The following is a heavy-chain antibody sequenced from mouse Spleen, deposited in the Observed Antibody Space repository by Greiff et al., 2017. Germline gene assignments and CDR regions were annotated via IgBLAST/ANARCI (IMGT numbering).Heavy chain of an antibody. V-gene: IGHV1-64*01. J-gene: IGHJ1*01. Sequence: QVQLKQPGAELVKPGASVKLSCKASGYTFTSYWMHWVKQRPGQGLEWIGMIHPNSGSTNYNEKFKSKATLTVDKSSSTAYMQLSSLTSEDSAVYYCARSNGYDRYFDVWGAGTTVTVSS. CDR2: IHPNSGST. CDR3: ARSNGYDRYFDV. CDR1: GYTFTSYW. D-gene: IGHD2-2*01.